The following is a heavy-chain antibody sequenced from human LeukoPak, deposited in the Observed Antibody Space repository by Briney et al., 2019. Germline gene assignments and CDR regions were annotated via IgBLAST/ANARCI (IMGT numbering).Heavy chain of an antibody. Sequence: GGSLRLSCATSGFTFSNTWMNWVRQAPGKGLEWVGRIRSNSDGGTIDYAAPVKGRFTLSRDDSKTTLYLQMNSLQTEDTAVYYCATDFYDSTWGQGTLVTVSS. D-gene: IGHD3-22*01. CDR1: GFTFSNTW. J-gene: IGHJ5*02. V-gene: IGHV3-15*07. CDR3: ATDFYDST. CDR2: IRSNSDGGTI.